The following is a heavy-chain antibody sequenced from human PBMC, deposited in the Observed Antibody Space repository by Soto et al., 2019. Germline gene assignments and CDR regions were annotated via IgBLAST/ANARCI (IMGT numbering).Heavy chain of an antibody. D-gene: IGHD1-26*01. V-gene: IGHV3-23*01. CDR1: RFTFSDFA. Sequence: DVQLLESGGGLVQPGGSLTLSCAASRFTFSDFAMSWVRQAPGKGLECVSAIGGGGTDTYYADSVKGRFTISRDNSKNTLSLQMNSLRDEDTAVYYCAKDAVPYNGKWDWFDSWGQGTLVTVSS. CDR2: IGGGGTDT. CDR3: AKDAVPYNGKWDWFDS. J-gene: IGHJ5*01.